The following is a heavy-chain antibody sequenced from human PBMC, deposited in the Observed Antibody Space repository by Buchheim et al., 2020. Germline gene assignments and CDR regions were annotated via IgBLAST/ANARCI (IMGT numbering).Heavy chain of an antibody. CDR1: GFTFSSYG. CDR3: AKDSREGPRRRYYYYYYGMDV. CDR2: ISYDGSNK. J-gene: IGHJ6*02. V-gene: IGHV3-30*18. Sequence: QVQLVESGGGVVQPGRSLRLSCAASGFTFSSYGMHWVRQAPGKGLEWVAVISYDGSNKYYADSVKGRFTISRDNSKNTLYLQMNSLRAEDTAVYYCAKDSREGPRRRYYYYYYGMDVWGQGTT.